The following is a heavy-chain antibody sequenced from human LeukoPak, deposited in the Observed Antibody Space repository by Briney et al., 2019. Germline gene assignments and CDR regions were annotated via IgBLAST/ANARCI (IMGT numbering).Heavy chain of an antibody. CDR1: GFTFSDYY. V-gene: IGHV3-11*04. CDR2: ISSSGSTI. J-gene: IGHJ4*02. Sequence: GGSLRLSCAASGFTFSDYYMSWIRQAPGEGLEWVSYISSSGSTIYYADSVKGRFTVSRDNSKNTLYLQMDSLRVEDTAMYYCATARSASGSYGTDWGQGTLVTVSS. D-gene: IGHD3-10*01. CDR3: ATARSASGSYGTD.